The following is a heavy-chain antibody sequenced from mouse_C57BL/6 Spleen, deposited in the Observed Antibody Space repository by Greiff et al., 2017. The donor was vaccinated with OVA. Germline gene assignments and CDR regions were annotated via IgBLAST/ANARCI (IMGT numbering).Heavy chain of an antibody. CDR1: GYTFTDYY. CDR3: ARSHYYGSSWFAY. J-gene: IGHJ3*01. D-gene: IGHD1-1*01. CDR2: INPNNGGT. Sequence: EVQLQQSGPELVKPGASVKISCKASGYTFTDYYMNWVKQSHGKSLEWIGDINPNNGGTSYNQKFKGKATLTVDKSSSTAYMELRSLTSEDSAVYYCARSHYYGSSWFAYWGQGTLVTVSA. V-gene: IGHV1-26*01.